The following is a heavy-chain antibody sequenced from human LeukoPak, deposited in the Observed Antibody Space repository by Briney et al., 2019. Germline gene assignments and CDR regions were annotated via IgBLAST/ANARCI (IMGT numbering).Heavy chain of an antibody. CDR3: AREARDSSGYYYVRFDP. Sequence: PGGSLRLSCAASGFTFSSYSMNWVRQAPGKGLEWVSSISSSSSYIYYADSVKGRFTISRDNATNSLYLQMNSLRAEDTAVYYCAREARDSSGYYYVRFDPWGQGTLVTVSS. J-gene: IGHJ5*02. CDR2: ISSSSSYI. V-gene: IGHV3-21*01. D-gene: IGHD3-22*01. CDR1: GFTFSSYS.